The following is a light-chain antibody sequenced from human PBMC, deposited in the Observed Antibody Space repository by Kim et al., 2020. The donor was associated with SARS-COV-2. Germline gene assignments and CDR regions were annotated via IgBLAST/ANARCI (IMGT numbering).Light chain of an antibody. J-gene: IGKJ2*01. CDR2: EVS. CDR3: MQGVHLPYT. CDR1: QSLLHSDGRTY. Sequence: ETVMTQTPLFLSVTPGQSASISCKSSQSLLHSDGRTYLYWYLLKPGQSPQLLIYEVSSRLSGVSDRFRGSGSETDFTLQISRVEPQDVGVYYCMQGVHLPYTFGQGTKLEI. V-gene: IGKV2-29*02.